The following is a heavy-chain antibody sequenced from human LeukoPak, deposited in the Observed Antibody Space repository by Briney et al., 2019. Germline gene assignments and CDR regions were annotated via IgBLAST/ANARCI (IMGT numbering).Heavy chain of an antibody. D-gene: IGHD2-21*01. Sequence: SETLSLTCTVSGGSISSYYWSWIRQPPGKGLEWIGYIYYSGGTHYDASLKSRATISVDTSKNQFSLKLTSVTAADTAVYYCTTFRPGGYFQNWGQGTLVTVSS. CDR1: GGSISSYY. J-gene: IGHJ1*01. CDR2: IYYSGGT. V-gene: IGHV4-59*12. CDR3: TTFRPGGYFQN.